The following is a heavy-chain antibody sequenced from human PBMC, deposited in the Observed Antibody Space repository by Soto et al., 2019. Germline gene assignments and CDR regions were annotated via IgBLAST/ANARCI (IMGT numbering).Heavy chain of an antibody. CDR1: GGTFSSYT. J-gene: IGHJ6*03. V-gene: IGHV1-69*08. Sequence: QVQLVQSGAEVKKPGSSVKVSCKASGGTFSSYTISWVRQAPGQGFEWMGRIIPILGIANYAQKFQGRVTITADKSTSTAYMELSSLRSEDTAVYYCAREKGAPAIQPDDYGNLYYYYYMDVWGKGTTVTVSS. CDR2: IIPILGIA. D-gene: IGHD4-17*01. CDR3: AREKGAPAIQPDDYGNLYYYYYMDV.